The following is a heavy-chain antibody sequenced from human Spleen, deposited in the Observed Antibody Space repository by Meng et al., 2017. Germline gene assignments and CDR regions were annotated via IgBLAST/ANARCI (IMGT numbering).Heavy chain of an antibody. CDR1: GDSVSSKSAA. D-gene: IGHD3-16*01. J-gene: IGHJ4*02. V-gene: IGHV6-1*01. CDR2: TYYRSKWYN. Sequence: QVQLQQSGPGLVKPSQTLSLTCAISGDSVSSKSAAWNWIRQSPLRGLEWLGRTYYRSKWYNEYAESVKGRITINPDTSKNQFSLQLFSVTPEDTAVYYCARQEGAFDYWGQGTLVTVSS. CDR3: ARQEGAFDY.